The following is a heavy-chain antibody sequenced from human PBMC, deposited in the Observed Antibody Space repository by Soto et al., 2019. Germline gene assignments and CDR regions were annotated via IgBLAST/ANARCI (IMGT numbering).Heavy chain of an antibody. D-gene: IGHD6-19*01. Sequence: EVQLLESGGGLVQPGGSLRLSCAASGFTFSTYALSWVRQSPGTGLEWVSAISGSGDDTYYAHSVKGRFTISRDNSKNTLFLQIDSLRVNDTATYYCAKVDRYTTGWSYSAPDYSCYEMDVWRQRPTVTLSS. CDR3: AKVDRYTTGWSYSAPDYSCYEMDV. CDR1: GFTFSTYA. CDR2: ISGSGDDT. V-gene: IGHV3-23*01. J-gene: IGHJ6*02.